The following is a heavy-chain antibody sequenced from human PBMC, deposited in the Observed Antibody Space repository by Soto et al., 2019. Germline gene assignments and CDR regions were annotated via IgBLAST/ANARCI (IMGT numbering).Heavy chain of an antibody. J-gene: IGHJ5*02. CDR1: GGTFSSFA. Sequence: QVHLVQSGAEVKKPGSSVSVSCKASGGTFSSFAITWVRQAPGQGFEWMGEIIPIFDTSNYAQKFKGRLTFTVDESTNTAYMELSSLTSEDTAVYYCTEAAYHESGGRNLRFSWFDPWGQGPVVTVSS. V-gene: IGHV1-69*01. CDR2: IIPIFDTS. D-gene: IGHD3-3*01. CDR3: TEAAYHESGGRNLRFSWFDP.